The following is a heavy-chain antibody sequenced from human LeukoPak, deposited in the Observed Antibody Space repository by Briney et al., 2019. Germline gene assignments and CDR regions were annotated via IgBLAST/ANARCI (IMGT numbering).Heavy chain of an antibody. J-gene: IGHJ4*02. V-gene: IGHV1-2*02. Sequence: ASVKVSCKASGYTFTSYYMHWVRQAPGQGLEWMGWINPNSGGTNYAQKFQGRVTMTRDTSISTAYMELSRLRSGDTAVYYCARPPRYGSGSSPTEYYFDYWGQGTLVTVSS. CDR2: INPNSGGT. D-gene: IGHD3-10*01. CDR1: GYTFTSYY. CDR3: ARPPRYGSGSSPTEYYFDY.